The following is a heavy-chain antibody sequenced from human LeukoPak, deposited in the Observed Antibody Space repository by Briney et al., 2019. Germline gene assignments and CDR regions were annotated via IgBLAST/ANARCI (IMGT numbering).Heavy chain of an antibody. D-gene: IGHD3-22*01. J-gene: IGHJ4*02. V-gene: IGHV3-7*01. Sequence: PGESLRLSCVGSGFTFSRYWMSWVRQAPGKGLEWVANIKHDGSENNYVDSVKGRFTISRDNAKKSLYLQMNSLRAEDTAVYCCARGLFNSYDMYFNLWGQGTLVTVSP. CDR1: GFTFSRYW. CDR2: IKHDGSEN. CDR3: ARGLFNSYDMYFNL.